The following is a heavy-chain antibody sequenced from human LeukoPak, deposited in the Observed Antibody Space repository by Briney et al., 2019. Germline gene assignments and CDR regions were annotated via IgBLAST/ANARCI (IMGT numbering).Heavy chain of an antibody. CDR2: VGGSGGLT. CDR3: NLADGGDTGDY. V-gene: IGHV3-23*01. CDR1: GFTFSTYA. Sequence: GGSLRLSCATSGFTFSTYAMSWVRQAPGKGLEWVSAVGGSGGLTYYADSVRGRFTSFRDNSKNTLYLQMTSLRGEDTGVYFCNLADGGDTGDYWGQGTLVTVSS. J-gene: IGHJ4*02. D-gene: IGHD2-21*02.